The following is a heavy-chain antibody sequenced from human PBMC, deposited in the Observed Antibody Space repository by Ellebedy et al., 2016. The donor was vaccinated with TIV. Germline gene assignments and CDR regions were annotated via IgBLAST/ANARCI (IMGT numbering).Heavy chain of an antibody. CDR1: GFTFSSYA. V-gene: IGHV3-23*01. D-gene: IGHD7-27*01. CDR3: ANTNWAYYFDY. Sequence: GESLKISXAASGFTFSSYAMSWVRQAPGKGLEWVSAISGSGGSTYYADSVKGRFTISRDNSKNTLYLQMNSLRAEDTAVYYCANTNWAYYFDYWGQGTLVTVSS. CDR2: ISGSGGST. J-gene: IGHJ4*02.